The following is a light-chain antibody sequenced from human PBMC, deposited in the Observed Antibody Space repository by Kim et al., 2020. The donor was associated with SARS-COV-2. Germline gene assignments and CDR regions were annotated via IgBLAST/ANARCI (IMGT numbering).Light chain of an antibody. CDR2: RAS. CDR3: QHYNSSPWT. V-gene: IGKV1-5*03. Sequence: SVGDGVTITCRASQRISRCLAWYQQKPGTAPKLLIYRASTLQSGVPSRFSGSGSETEFTLTITSLQPDDFATYYCQHYNSSPWTFGQGTKVDIK. CDR1: QRISRC. J-gene: IGKJ1*01.